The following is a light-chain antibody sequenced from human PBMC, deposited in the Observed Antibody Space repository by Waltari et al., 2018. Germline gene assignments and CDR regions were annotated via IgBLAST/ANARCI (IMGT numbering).Light chain of an antibody. V-gene: IGKV3-11*01. CDR1: QSVRSY. J-gene: IGKJ1*01. CDR3: QQRINWPRA. CDR2: NAS. Sequence: EIVLLQSPATLHSSPGERATLSCRASQSVRSYLAWYQQKPGQAPRLLLYNASNRATGIPARFSGSGFGTDFTLTISGLEPEDFAVYYCQQRINWPRAFGQGTKVEIK.